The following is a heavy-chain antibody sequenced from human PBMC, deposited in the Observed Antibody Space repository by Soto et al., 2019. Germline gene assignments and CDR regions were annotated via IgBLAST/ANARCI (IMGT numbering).Heavy chain of an antibody. V-gene: IGHV3-23*01. Sequence: GGSLRLSCAASGFTFSSYAMSWVRQAPGKGLEWVSAISGSGGSTYYADSVKGRFTISRDNSKNTLYLQINSLRAEDTAVYYCAKLGGSGSFDNWFDPWGQGTLVTVSS. D-gene: IGHD3-10*01. CDR2: ISGSGGST. J-gene: IGHJ5*02. CDR1: GFTFSSYA. CDR3: AKLGGSGSFDNWFDP.